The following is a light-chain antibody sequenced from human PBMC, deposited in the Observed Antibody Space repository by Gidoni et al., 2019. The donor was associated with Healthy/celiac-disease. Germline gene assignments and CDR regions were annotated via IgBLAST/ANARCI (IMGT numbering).Light chain of an antibody. Sequence: EIVLTQSPATLSLSPGERATLSCRASQSVSSYLAWYQQKPGQAPRLLIYDASNRATGIPARFSGSGSGTDFTLTISSLEPEDFAVYYCQQRSHWPPLTFGGGTKVENK. J-gene: IGKJ4*01. CDR1: QSVSSY. CDR3: QQRSHWPPLT. CDR2: DAS. V-gene: IGKV3-11*01.